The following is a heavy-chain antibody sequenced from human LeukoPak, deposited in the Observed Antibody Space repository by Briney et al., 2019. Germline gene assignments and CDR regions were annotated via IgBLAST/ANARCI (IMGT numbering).Heavy chain of an antibody. J-gene: IGHJ4*02. CDR3: VRGWTSDY. Sequence: PGGSLRLSCAAPGFTFSSYEMKWVRQAPGKGLEWVSYISGSGSSVFYADSVKGRFTISRDNAKNSLYLQMNSLRAEDTAVYYCVRGWTSDYWGQGGLVTVSS. D-gene: IGHD3/OR15-3a*01. CDR1: GFTFSSYE. CDR2: ISGSGSSV. V-gene: IGHV3-48*03.